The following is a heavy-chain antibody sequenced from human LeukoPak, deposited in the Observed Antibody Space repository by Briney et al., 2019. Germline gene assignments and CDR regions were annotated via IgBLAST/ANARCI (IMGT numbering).Heavy chain of an antibody. Sequence: PGGSLRLSCTAYGFIFSPYARSWVRQAPGKGLEWFAGIAGGDDRFYADSVKGRFSISRDNSKNTVDLQMNSLRVEDTAVYYCAKDYVSGDGYWDFDYWGQGNLVTVSS. CDR2: IAGGDDR. CDR3: AKDYVSGDGYWDFDY. D-gene: IGHD5-24*01. V-gene: IGHV3-23*01. CDR1: GFIFSPYA. J-gene: IGHJ4*02.